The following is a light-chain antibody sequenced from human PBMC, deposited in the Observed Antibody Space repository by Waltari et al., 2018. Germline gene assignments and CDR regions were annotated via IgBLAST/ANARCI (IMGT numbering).Light chain of an antibody. Sequence: QSVLTPPPSVSGAPGQRVTISCTGSGSTIGAGYDVHWYQQLPRAAPKLLIYGSTSRPLGVPDRFFGSTSGTSASLAITGLQAEDEADYYCQSYDTSLMTVVFGGGTKLTVL. CDR1: GSTIGAGYD. J-gene: IGLJ3*02. CDR3: QSYDTSLMTVV. CDR2: GST. V-gene: IGLV1-40*01.